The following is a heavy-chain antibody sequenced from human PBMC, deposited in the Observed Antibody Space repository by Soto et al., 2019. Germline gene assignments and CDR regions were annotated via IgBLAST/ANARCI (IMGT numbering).Heavy chain of an antibody. V-gene: IGHV4-39*01. CDR2: IYYSGST. J-gene: IGHJ5*02. D-gene: IGHD6-13*01. Sequence: SETLSLTCTVSGGSISSSSYYWGWIRQPPGKGLEWIGSIYYSGSTYYNPSLKSRVTISVDTSKNQFSLKLSSVTAADTAVYYCARHGRSIAAAGTVWFDPWGQGTLVTVSS. CDR1: GGSISSSSYY. CDR3: ARHGRSIAAAGTVWFDP.